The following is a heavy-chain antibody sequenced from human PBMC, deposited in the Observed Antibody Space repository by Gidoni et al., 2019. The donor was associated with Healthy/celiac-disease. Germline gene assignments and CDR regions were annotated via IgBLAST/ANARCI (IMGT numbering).Heavy chain of an antibody. V-gene: IGHV3-23*01. Sequence: EVQLLESGGGLVQPGGSLRLSCSASGFTFSSYAMRWGRQAPGKGLGWVSAIRCSGGSTYYADSVKGRFTISRDNSKNTLYLQMNSLRAEDTAVYYCAKDPGGYCSSTSCYKIPAFDIWGQGTMVTVSS. CDR3: AKDPGGYCSSTSCYKIPAFDI. D-gene: IGHD2-2*02. CDR2: IRCSGGST. J-gene: IGHJ3*02. CDR1: GFTFSSYA.